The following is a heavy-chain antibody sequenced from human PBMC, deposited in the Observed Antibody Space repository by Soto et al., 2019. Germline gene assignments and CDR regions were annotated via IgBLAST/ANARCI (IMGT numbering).Heavy chain of an antibody. CDR2: ISYDGSNK. Sequence: GGSLRLSCAASGFTFRSYGMHWVRQAPGKGLEWVAVISYDGSNKYYADSVKGRFTISRDNSKNTLYLQMNSLRAEDTAVYYCAKDHDYYGMDVWGQGPTVTVPS. J-gene: IGHJ6*02. CDR3: AKDHDYYGMDV. V-gene: IGHV3-30*18. CDR1: GFTFRSYG.